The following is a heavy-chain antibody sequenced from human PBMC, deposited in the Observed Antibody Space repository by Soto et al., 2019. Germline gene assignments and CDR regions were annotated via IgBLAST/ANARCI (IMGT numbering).Heavy chain of an antibody. Sequence: GGSLRLSCEASGFIFSSHWMHWVRHSAEKGLVWVSRINSDGSSTAYADSVKGRFTISRDNAKNTLYLQMNSLRVEDTAVYYCARDRPDISNPTDHPMFDYWGQGTQVTVSS. V-gene: IGHV3-74*01. J-gene: IGHJ4*02. D-gene: IGHD6-6*01. CDR2: INSDGSST. CDR1: GFIFSSHW. CDR3: ARDRPDISNPTDHPMFDY.